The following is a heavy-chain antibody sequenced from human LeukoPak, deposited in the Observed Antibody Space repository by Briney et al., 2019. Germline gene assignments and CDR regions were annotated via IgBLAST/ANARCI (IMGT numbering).Heavy chain of an antibody. CDR3: ARDGRIAARYFDY. J-gene: IGHJ4*02. V-gene: IGHV4-34*01. Sequence: PSETLSLTCTVSGGSISSYYWSWIRQPPGKGLEWIGEINHSGSTNYNPSLKSRVTISVDTSKNQFSLKLSSVTAADTAVYYCARDGRIAARYFDYWGQGTLVTVSS. CDR2: INHSGST. CDR1: GGSISSYY. D-gene: IGHD6-6*01.